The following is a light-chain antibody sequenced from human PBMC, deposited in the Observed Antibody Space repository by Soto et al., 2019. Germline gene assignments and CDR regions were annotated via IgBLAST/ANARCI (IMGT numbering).Light chain of an antibody. V-gene: IGKV1-8*01. CDR3: LQYNSYPWA. CDR1: QGISSY. J-gene: IGKJ1*01. CDR2: KAS. Sequence: AIRMTQSPSSLSASTGDRVTITCRASQGISSYLAWYQQKPGKAPKLLIYKASSLEGGVPSRFSGSGSGTEFTLTISSLQPDDFATYYCLQYNSYPWAFGQGTKV.